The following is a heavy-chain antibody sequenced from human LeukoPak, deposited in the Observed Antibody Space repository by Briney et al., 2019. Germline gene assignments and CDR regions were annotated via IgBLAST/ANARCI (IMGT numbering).Heavy chain of an antibody. Sequence: PSETLSLTCTVSGGSISSGSYYWSWIRQPAGKGLEWIGRIYTSGSTNYNPSLKSRVTISVDTSKNQFSLKLSSVTAAGTAVYYCARTSSANGYWGQGTLVTVSS. V-gene: IGHV4-61*02. CDR2: IYTSGST. J-gene: IGHJ4*02. CDR1: GGSISSGSYY. CDR3: ARTSSANGY. D-gene: IGHD2-2*01.